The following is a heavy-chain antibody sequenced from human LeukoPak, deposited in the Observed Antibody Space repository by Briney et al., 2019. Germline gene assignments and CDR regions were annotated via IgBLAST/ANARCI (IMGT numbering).Heavy chain of an antibody. J-gene: IGHJ5*02. CDR3: ARGEGGDYGDYDDSNWFDP. Sequence: GRSLGLSCAASGFTFSSYAMHWVRQAPGKGLEWVAVISYDGSNKYYADSVKGRFTISRDNSKNTLYLQMNSLRAEDTAVYYCARGEGGDYGDYDDSNWFDPWGQGTLVTVSS. V-gene: IGHV3-30-3*01. CDR1: GFTFSSYA. CDR2: ISYDGSNK. D-gene: IGHD4-17*01.